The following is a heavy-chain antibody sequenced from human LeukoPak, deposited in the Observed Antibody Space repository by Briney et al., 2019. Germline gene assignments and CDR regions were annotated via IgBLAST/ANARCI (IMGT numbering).Heavy chain of an antibody. V-gene: IGHV3-48*03. D-gene: IGHD2-2*01. CDR3: ARRYCSSTSCLIDY. J-gene: IGHJ4*02. CDR2: ISSSGTSI. CDR1: GFTFSSYE. Sequence: QSGGSLRLSCAASGFTFSSYEMNWVRQAPGQGLELVSYISSSGTSIYYADSVKGRFTISRDNAKNSLYLQMNSLRADDTAVYYCARRYCSSTSCLIDYWGQGTLVTVSS.